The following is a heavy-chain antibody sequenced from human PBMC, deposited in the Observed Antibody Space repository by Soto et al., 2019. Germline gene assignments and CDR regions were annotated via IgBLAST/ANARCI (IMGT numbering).Heavy chain of an antibody. Sequence: QVQLVESGGRVVQPGGSLRLSCAASGFMFSRYAIHWVRQAPGKGLEWVAVISKDGSVRYYTDSVRGRFTISRDKSKNTVYLEINNMRDDDTAVFHCARSRSGAVPDSFGYWGQGTLVTVSS. D-gene: IGHD3-3*01. J-gene: IGHJ4*02. CDR1: GFMFSRYA. CDR3: ARSRSGAVPDSFGY. CDR2: ISKDGSVR. V-gene: IGHV3-30-3*01.